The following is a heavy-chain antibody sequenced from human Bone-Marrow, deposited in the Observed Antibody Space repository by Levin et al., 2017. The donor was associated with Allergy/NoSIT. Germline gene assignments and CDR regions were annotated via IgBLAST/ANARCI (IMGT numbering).Heavy chain of an antibody. CDR3: ARDPGEHQVVGGWFDP. J-gene: IGHJ5*02. D-gene: IGHD1/OR15-1a*01. CDR1: GYTFNGYH. V-gene: IGHV1-2*06. Sequence: GESLKISCKASGYTFNGYHMHWVRQAPGQGLEWMGRINPASGVTDYAQKFQGRVTMTRDTSISTAYMALSRLRYDDTAVYYCARDPGEHQVVGGWFDPWGQGTLVTVSS. CDR2: INPASGVT.